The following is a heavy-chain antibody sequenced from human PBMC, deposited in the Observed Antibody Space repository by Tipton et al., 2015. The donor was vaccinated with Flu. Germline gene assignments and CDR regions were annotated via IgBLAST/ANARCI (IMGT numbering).Heavy chain of an antibody. V-gene: IGHV4-4*07. J-gene: IGHJ5*02. D-gene: IGHD3-10*01. CDR1: GDSISNYY. CDR3: AREAAPTPGAGYQYES. CDR2: IYTSGST. Sequence: LRLSCTVSGDSISNYYWGWIRQPAGKGLQWIGRIYTSGSTDYNPSLKGRVTMSVDTSRNQFSLRLSSVTAADTAVYFCAREAAPTPGAGYQYESWGQGTLVTVSS.